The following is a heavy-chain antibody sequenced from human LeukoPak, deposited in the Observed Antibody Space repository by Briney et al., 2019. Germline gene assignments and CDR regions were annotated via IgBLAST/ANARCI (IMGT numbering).Heavy chain of an antibody. Sequence: SGNTNYNPSFKSRLTISVDTSKNQFSLKLSSVTAADTAVYYCARDRDIGTYYYYYGMDVWGQGTTVTVSS. CDR3: ARDRDIGTYYYYYGMDV. V-gene: IGHV4-59*01. J-gene: IGHJ6*02. CDR2: SGNT. D-gene: IGHD1-26*01.